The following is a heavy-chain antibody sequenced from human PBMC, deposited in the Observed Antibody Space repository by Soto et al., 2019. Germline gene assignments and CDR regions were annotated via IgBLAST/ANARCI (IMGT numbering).Heavy chain of an antibody. V-gene: IGHV1-2*02. CDR3: AAVGLASGGSSKQYQYYGMDV. CDR1: GYTFTGYY. J-gene: IGHJ6*02. Sequence: ASVKVSCKASGYTFTGYYMHWVRQAPGQGLEWMGWINPSSGGTNYAQKFQGRVTMTRDTSISTAYMELSRLRSDDTDVYYCAAVGLASGGSSKQYQYYGMDVCGQGTTVTVSS. D-gene: IGHD2-15*01. CDR2: INPSSGGT.